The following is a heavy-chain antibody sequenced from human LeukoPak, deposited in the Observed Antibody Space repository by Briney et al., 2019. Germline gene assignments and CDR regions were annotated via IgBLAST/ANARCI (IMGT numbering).Heavy chain of an antibody. Sequence: GGSLRLSCAASGFTFSSYAMHWVRQAPGKGLEWVAVISYDGSNKYYADSVKGRFTISRDNSKNTLYLQMNSLRAEDTAVYSCARESYYGSGSYSSDYWGQGTLVTVSS. J-gene: IGHJ4*02. D-gene: IGHD3-10*01. CDR1: GFTFSSYA. CDR2: ISYDGSNK. CDR3: ARESYYGSGSYSSDY. V-gene: IGHV3-30-3*01.